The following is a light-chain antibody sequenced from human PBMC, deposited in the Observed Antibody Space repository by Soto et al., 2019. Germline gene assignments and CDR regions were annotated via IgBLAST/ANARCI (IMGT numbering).Light chain of an antibody. Sequence: QSALTQPASVSGSPGQSITISCTGTSSDVGGYNYVSWYQQHPGKAPKLMIYEVXNRPSGXSNRFSGSKSGNTASLTISGXXXXXXXXYYCSSYTSSSTPYVFGTGTKHTVL. CDR2: EVX. V-gene: IGLV2-14*01. J-gene: IGLJ1*01. CDR1: SSDVGGYNY. CDR3: SSYTSSSTPYV.